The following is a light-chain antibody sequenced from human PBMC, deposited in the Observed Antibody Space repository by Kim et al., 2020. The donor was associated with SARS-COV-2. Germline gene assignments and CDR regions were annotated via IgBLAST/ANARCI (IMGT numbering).Light chain of an antibody. Sequence: SPGGTATMSCRARKRVGIKLAWYQQKPGQAPRILIYDASSRETGIPGRFSGSRCGTKVTLTIGSLQSEDFAVYYCQQYHKWPGITFGQGTRLEIK. CDR3: QQYHKWPGIT. J-gene: IGKJ5*01. CDR1: KRVGIK. V-gene: IGKV3-15*01. CDR2: DAS.